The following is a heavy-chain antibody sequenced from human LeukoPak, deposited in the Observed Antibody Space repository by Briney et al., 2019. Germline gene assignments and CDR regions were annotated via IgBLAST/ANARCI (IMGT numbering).Heavy chain of an antibody. J-gene: IGHJ4*02. D-gene: IGHD3-3*01. CDR3: ARSRFDFWSGYYEY. CDR2: IYYSGST. Sequence: SETLSLTCTVSGGSISSHYWSWIRQPPGKGLEWIGYIYYSGSTNYNPSLKSRVTISVDTSKNQFSLKLSSVTAADTAVYYCARSRFDFWSGYYEYWGQGTLVTVSP. CDR1: GGSISSHY. V-gene: IGHV4-59*11.